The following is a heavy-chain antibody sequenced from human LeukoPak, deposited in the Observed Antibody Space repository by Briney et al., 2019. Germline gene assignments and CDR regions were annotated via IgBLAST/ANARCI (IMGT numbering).Heavy chain of an antibody. CDR1: GFTFSSYG. CDR2: IWYDGSNK. V-gene: IGHV3-33*01. Sequence: PGRSLRLSCAASGFTFSSYGMHWVRQAPGKGLEWVAVIWYDGSNKYYADSVKGRFTISGDNSKNTLYLQMNSLRAEDTAVYYCARDLLGTGTARFDCWGQGTLVAVSS. CDR3: ARDLLGTGTARFDC. J-gene: IGHJ4*02. D-gene: IGHD1-1*01.